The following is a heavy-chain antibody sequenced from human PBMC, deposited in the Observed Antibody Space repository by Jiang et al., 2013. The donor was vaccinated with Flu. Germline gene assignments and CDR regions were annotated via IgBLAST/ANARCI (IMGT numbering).Heavy chain of an antibody. CDR1: GYIFTRYY. CDR3: ARSDSCGGDCYFLDY. J-gene: IGHJ4*02. V-gene: IGHV1-46*01. CDR2: INPSGGGT. D-gene: IGHD2-21*02. Sequence: GAEVKKPGASVKVSCKASGYIFTRYYVNWVRQAPGQGLEWMGIINPSGGGTNYAQKFQGRVTMTRDTSTNTVYMELSSLTSEDTAFYYCARSDSCGGDCYFLDYWGQGTLVTVSS.